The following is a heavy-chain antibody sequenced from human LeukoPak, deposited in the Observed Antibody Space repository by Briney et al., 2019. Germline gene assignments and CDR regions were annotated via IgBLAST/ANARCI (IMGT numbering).Heavy chain of an antibody. J-gene: IGHJ6*02. CDR1: GGSISSYY. D-gene: IGHD3-10*01. Sequence: SETLSLTCTVSGGSISSYYWGWIRQPPGKGLEWIGYIYYSGSTNYNPSLKSRVTISVDTSKNQFSLKLSSVTAADTAVYYCARDLSITMVRDYGMDVWGQGTTVTVSS. CDR3: ARDLSITMVRDYGMDV. V-gene: IGHV4-59*08. CDR2: IYYSGST.